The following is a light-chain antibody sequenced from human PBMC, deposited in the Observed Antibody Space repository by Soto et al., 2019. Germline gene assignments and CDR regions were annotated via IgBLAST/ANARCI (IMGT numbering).Light chain of an antibody. CDR3: SSYTSSSPCV. J-gene: IGLJ1*01. V-gene: IGLV2-14*01. Sequence: LNQPASVSGSPGQSVTSSCTGTSSDVGGYNYVSWYQQHPGKAPKLMIYDVSNRPSGVSNRFSGSKSGNTASPTISGLQAEDEADYYCSSYTSSSPCVFGTGTKVPVL. CDR1: SSDVGGYNY. CDR2: DVS.